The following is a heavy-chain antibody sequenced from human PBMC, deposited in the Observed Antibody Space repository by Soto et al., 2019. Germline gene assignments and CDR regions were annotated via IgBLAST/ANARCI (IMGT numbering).Heavy chain of an antibody. CDR1: GFTFSDHY. D-gene: IGHD1-1*01. CDR2: TRNKAYSYTT. CDR3: VRSRKPQNKNDFDY. J-gene: IGHJ4*02. V-gene: IGHV3-72*01. Sequence: GGSLRLSCAVSGFTFSDHYMDWVRQAPGKGLEWVGRTRNKAYSYTTEYVASVKGRFTISRDESKNSLYLQMNSLKTEDTAVYYCVRSRKPQNKNDFDYWGQGTLVTVSS.